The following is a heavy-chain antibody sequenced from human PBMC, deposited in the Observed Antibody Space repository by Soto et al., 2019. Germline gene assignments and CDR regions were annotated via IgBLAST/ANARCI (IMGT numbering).Heavy chain of an antibody. CDR2: ISAGSNNI. Sequence: EVQLVESGGGLVQPGGSLRLSCAASGFTFSTYSMNWVRQAPGKGLEWIAFISAGSNNIYYADSVRGRFTISRDSAENSLYLQMNSLSDEDTAVYYCARLYSTSSVNRWFDPWGQGTLVTVSS. V-gene: IGHV3-48*02. CDR1: GFTFSTYS. D-gene: IGHD6-6*01. CDR3: ARLYSTSSVNRWFDP. J-gene: IGHJ5*02.